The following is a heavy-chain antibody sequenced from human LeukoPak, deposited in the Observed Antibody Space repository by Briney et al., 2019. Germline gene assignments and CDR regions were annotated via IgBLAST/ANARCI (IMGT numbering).Heavy chain of an antibody. CDR2: IHYSGSS. J-gene: IGHJ4*02. Sequence: SETLSLTCTVSGGSVSSGTYYWTWIRQPPGKGLEWIGYIHYSGSSNHNPPLKSRVTISVDTSNNQFSLRLTSVTAADTAVYYCARSRGGACFDYWGQGTLVTVSS. CDR3: ARSRGGACFDY. CDR1: GGSVSSGTYY. V-gene: IGHV4-61*01. D-gene: IGHD2-21*02.